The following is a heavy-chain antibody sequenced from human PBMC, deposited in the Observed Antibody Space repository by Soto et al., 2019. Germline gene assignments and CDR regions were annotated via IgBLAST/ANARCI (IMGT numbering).Heavy chain of an antibody. J-gene: IGHJ5*02. Sequence: SETLSLTCTVSGGSVSSGNYYWSWIRQPPGKGLEWIGFIYYTGSSSYNPSLKSRVTMSLDKSNNQFSLKLTSVTAADTAVYYCARLSAYIAAAANWFDPWGQGTLVTVSS. CDR2: IYYTGSS. V-gene: IGHV4-61*01. D-gene: IGHD6-13*01. CDR3: ARLSAYIAAAANWFDP. CDR1: GGSVSSGNYY.